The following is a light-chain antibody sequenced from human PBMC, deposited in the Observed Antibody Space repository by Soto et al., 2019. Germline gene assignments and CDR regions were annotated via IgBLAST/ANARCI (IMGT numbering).Light chain of an antibody. CDR2: KAS. V-gene: IGKV1-5*03. CDR1: QTISSW. J-gene: IGKJ1*01. CDR3: QHYNSYPVT. Sequence: DIQITQSPSTLSASVGDRVTITCRASQTISSWLAWYQQKPGKAPKLLIYKASSLESGVPSRFSGSGSGTEFTLTISSXQPDDFATYYCQHYNSYPVTFGQGTKVDIK.